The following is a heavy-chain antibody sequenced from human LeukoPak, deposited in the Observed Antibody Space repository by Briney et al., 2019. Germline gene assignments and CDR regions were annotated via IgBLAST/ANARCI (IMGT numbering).Heavy chain of an antibody. V-gene: IGHV3-48*01. D-gene: IGHD2-15*01. Sequence: QPGGSLRLSCAASGFTFSSYNMNWVRQAPGKGLEWVSYISSSSSTIYYADSVTGRFTISRDNAKNSLYLQMNGLRAEDTAVYYCARGYCSGGSCLHYFDYWGQGTLVTVSS. CDR3: ARGYCSGGSCLHYFDY. J-gene: IGHJ4*02. CDR1: GFTFSSYN. CDR2: ISSSSSTI.